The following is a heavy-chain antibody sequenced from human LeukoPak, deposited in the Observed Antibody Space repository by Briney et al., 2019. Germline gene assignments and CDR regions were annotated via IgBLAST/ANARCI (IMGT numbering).Heavy chain of an antibody. D-gene: IGHD1-1*01. J-gene: IGHJ4*02. CDR3: ARGGYGTLDY. V-gene: IGHV3-48*03. CDR2: ISGSGNTI. CDR1: GFTFTSYE. Sequence: GGSLRLSCAASGFTFTSYEINWVRQAPGKGLEWVSYISGSGNTIYYADSVRGRFTISRDNAKNSLYLQMNSLRAEDTAVYYCARGGYGTLDYWGQGTLVTVSS.